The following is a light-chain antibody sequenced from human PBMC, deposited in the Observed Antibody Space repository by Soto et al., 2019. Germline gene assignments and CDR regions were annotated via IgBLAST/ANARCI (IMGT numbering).Light chain of an antibody. J-gene: IGKJ4*01. CDR1: QSVSSN. Sequence: EIVMTQSPVTLSVSPGDRATLSCRASQSVSSNLAWYQQKPGQAPRLVIYGASTRATAIPARFSGSGSGTEFTLTISSLQSEDFAVYYCQQYADWPPLTFGGGTKVDIK. CDR3: QQYADWPPLT. CDR2: GAS. V-gene: IGKV3-15*01.